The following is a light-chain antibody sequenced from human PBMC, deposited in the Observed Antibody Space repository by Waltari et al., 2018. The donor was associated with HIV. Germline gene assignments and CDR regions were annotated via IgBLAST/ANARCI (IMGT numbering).Light chain of an antibody. CDR2: STN. Sequence: SVLSQPPSASGTPGPRVTISCSGSRSNIGSNAVNWYQQFPGTSPKLLIYSTNPRPSGVPDRFSASRSATSASLAISGLQSEDEADYYCAAWDDSLNGVVFGGGTKLTVL. CDR1: RSNIGSNA. CDR3: AAWDDSLNGVV. V-gene: IGLV1-44*01. J-gene: IGLJ3*02.